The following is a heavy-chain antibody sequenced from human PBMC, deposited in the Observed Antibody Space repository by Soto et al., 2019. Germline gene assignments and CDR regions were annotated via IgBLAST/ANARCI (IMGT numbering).Heavy chain of an antibody. Sequence: ASVKVSCKASGYSFISYGISWVRQARGQGLEWMGWISPYNGNTKYAQKFQGRVSVTTDTSTNTAYMELRSLRPDDTAVYYCVRDRGYSYGYNYFYYYDLDVWGQGTTVTVSS. V-gene: IGHV1-18*01. CDR2: ISPYNGNT. J-gene: IGHJ6*02. D-gene: IGHD5-18*01. CDR3: VRDRGYSYGYNYFYYYDLDV. CDR1: GYSFISYG.